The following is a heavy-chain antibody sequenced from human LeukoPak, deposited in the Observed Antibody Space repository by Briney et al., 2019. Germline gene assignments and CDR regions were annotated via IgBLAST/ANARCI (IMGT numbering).Heavy chain of an antibody. CDR1: GGSISSYY. Sequence: PSETLSLTCTVSGGSISSYYWSWIRQSPGKGLEWIGYIYYSGSTKYNPSLKSRVIISVDTSKKRFSLKLSSVTAADTAVYYCARLPSDLGYFDYWGQGTLVTVSS. V-gene: IGHV4-59*08. J-gene: IGHJ4*02. CDR3: ARLPSDLGYFDY. CDR2: IYYSGST. D-gene: IGHD3-3*01.